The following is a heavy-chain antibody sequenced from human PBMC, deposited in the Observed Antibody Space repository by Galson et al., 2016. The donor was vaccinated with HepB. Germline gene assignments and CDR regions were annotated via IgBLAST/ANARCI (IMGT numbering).Heavy chain of an antibody. CDR3: ARGYYDSSGLDAFDI. Sequence: SLRLSCAASGFTFSSYGMHWVRQAPGKGLEWVAVIWYDGSNKYYADSVKGRFTISRDNSKNTLYLQMNSLRAEDTAVYYVARGYYDSSGLDAFDIWGQGTMVTVSS. J-gene: IGHJ3*02. D-gene: IGHD3-22*01. V-gene: IGHV3-33*01. CDR1: GFTFSSYG. CDR2: IWYDGSNK.